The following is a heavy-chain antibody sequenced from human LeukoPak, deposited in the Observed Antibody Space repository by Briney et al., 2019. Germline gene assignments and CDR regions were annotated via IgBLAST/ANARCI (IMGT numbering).Heavy chain of an antibody. Sequence: SGPALVKPTQTLTLTCTFSGFSLSTSGMRVSWTRQPPGKALEWLARIDWDDDKYCSTSLKTSLTISKATSKNQVVLTMTNMDPVDTATYYCARITYLRHYLPDPWGQGTLVTVSS. CDR2: IDWDDDK. D-gene: IGHD3-10*01. J-gene: IGHJ5*02. CDR1: GFSLSTSGMR. V-gene: IGHV2-70*04. CDR3: ARITYLRHYLPDP.